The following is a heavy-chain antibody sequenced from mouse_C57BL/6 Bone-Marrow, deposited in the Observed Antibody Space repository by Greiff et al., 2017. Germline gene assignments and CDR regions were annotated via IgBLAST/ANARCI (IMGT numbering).Heavy chain of an antibody. Sequence: QVQLKQPGAELVKPGASVKLSCKASGYTFTNYWIHWVKQRPGQGLEWIGKMYPRGGSTYYNEKFKGKATLSVDKSSRTAYMELSSLTSEDSAVYYCAREYDYDDGSRDYWGQGTSVTVSS. CDR1: GYTFTNYW. D-gene: IGHD2-4*01. CDR2: MYPRGGST. J-gene: IGHJ4*01. CDR3: AREYDYDDGSRDY. V-gene: IGHV1-64*01.